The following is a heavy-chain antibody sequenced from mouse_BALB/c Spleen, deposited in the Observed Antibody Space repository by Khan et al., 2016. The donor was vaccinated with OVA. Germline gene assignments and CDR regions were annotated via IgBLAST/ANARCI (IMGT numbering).Heavy chain of an antibody. Sequence: QLEESGPGLVKPSQSLSLTCTATGYSITSDYAWNWIRQFPGNKLEWMGYISYSGNTKSNPSLKSRISITRDTSKNQFFLQLNSVTIEDTATYYCARVYGGDFDYWGQGTTLTVSS. D-gene: IGHD1-1*01. CDR1: GYSITSDYA. J-gene: IGHJ2*01. CDR2: ISYSGNT. CDR3: ARVYGGDFDY. V-gene: IGHV3-2*02.